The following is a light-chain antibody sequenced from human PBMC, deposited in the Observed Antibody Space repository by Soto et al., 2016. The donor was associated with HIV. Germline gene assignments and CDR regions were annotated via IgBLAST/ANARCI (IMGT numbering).Light chain of an antibody. CDR1: QTISSW. V-gene: IGKV1-5*03. Sequence: DIQMTQSPSTLSASAGDKVTITCRASQTISSWLAWYQQKPGNAPKLLIYKASSLESGVPSRFSGSGSGTEFTLTISSLQPDDFATYYCQQYNTYPYTFGQGTKLEIK. J-gene: IGKJ2*01. CDR3: QQYNTYPYT. CDR2: KAS.